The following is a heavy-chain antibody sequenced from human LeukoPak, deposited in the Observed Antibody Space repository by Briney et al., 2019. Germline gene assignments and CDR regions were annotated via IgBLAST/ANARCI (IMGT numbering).Heavy chain of an antibody. Sequence: PSETLSLTCTVSGGSISSYYWSWIRQPAGKGLEWIGRIYTSGSTNYNPSLKSRVTMSVDTSKNQFSLKLSSVTAADTAVYYCARDGDDDYGDMYNLDYWGQGTLVTVYS. CDR1: GGSISSYY. V-gene: IGHV4-4*07. CDR3: ARDGDDDYGDMYNLDY. J-gene: IGHJ4*02. CDR2: IYTSGST. D-gene: IGHD4-17*01.